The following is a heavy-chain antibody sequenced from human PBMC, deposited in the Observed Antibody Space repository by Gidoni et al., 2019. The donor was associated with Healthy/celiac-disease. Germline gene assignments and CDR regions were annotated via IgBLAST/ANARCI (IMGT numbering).Heavy chain of an antibody. Sequence: EVQLVESGGGLVQPGGSLRVSCSASGFTFSSYAMHWVRQAPGKGLEYFSAISSNGGSTYYADSVKGRFTISRDNSNNTLSLQMSSLRAEDTAVYYCVKDKYDSSGYYYPYYFDSWGQGTLVTVSS. D-gene: IGHD3-22*01. CDR1: GFTFSSYA. CDR3: VKDKYDSSGYYYPYYFDS. J-gene: IGHJ4*02. CDR2: ISSNGGST. V-gene: IGHV3-64D*06.